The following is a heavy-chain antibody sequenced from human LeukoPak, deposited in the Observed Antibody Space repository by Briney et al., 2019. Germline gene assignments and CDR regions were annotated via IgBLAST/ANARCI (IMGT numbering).Heavy chain of an antibody. CDR1: GGTFSSYA. D-gene: IGHD3-22*01. CDR3: ARNGDYGDSLDY. J-gene: IGHJ4*02. V-gene: IGHV1-69*13. CDR2: IIPIFGTA. Sequence: SVKVSCKASGGTFSSYAISWVRQAPGQGLEWMGGIIPIFGTANYAQKFQGRVTITADESTSTAYMELSSLRSEDTAVYYCARNGDYGDSLDYWGQGTLVTVSS.